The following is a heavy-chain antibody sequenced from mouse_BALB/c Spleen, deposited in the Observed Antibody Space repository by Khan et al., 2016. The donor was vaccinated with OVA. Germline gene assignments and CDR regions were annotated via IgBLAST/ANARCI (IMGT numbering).Heavy chain of an antibody. CDR3: ARGNGNYRFAY. CDR1: GYTFTDFA. CDR2: ISTYYGDA. V-gene: IGHV1S137*01. Sequence: QVQLQQSGAELVRPGVSVKISCKGSGYTFTDFAMHWVKQSHAKSLEWIGVISTYYGDANYNQKFKGKATMTVDKSSSTAYMELARLTSEDSASYYCARGNGNYRFAYWGQGTLVTVSA. D-gene: IGHD2-1*01. J-gene: IGHJ3*01.